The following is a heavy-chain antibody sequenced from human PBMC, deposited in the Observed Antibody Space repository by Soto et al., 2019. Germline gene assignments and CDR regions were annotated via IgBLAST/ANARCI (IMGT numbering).Heavy chain of an antibody. Sequence: QVQLQQWGAGLLKPSETLSLTCAVYGGFVSSGSYYWSWIRQPPGKGLEWIGEMSHSGGTHFNPSLKSRVTISVDTSQTQFSLKMSSVTAADTALYYCARVERGTATTVVDAFDIWGPGTMVTVSS. CDR1: GGFVSSGSYY. CDR2: MSHSGGT. J-gene: IGHJ3*02. V-gene: IGHV4-34*01. D-gene: IGHD1-1*01. CDR3: ARVERGTATTVVDAFDI.